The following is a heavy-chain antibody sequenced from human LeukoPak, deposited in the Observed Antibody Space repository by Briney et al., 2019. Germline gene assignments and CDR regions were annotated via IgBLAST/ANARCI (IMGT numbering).Heavy chain of an antibody. V-gene: IGHV3-21*01. CDR3: ARREYDILTGYYWMDY. CDR1: GFTFSSYS. D-gene: IGHD3-9*01. CDR2: ISSSSSYI. Sequence: PGGSLRLSCAASGFTFSSYSMNWVRQAPGKGLEWVSSISSSSSYIYYADSVKGRFTISRDNAKNSLYLQMNSLRAEDTALYYRARREYDILTGYYWMDYWGQGTLVTVSS. J-gene: IGHJ4*02.